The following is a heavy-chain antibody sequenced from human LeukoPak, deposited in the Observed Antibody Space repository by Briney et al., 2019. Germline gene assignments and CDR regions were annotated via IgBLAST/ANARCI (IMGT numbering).Heavy chain of an antibody. J-gene: IGHJ5*02. V-gene: IGHV4-59*08. Sequence: PSETLSLTCAVSGDSVSFSYWSWLRQPPGKGLEWIGYVFHTGDSNCNPSLKRRVTMSLDTSKNQLSLRLTSVTAADTAVYYCARHPFATPFDRWGRGTLVTVSS. CDR3: ARHPFATPFDR. D-gene: IGHD2-15*01. CDR2: VFHTGDS. CDR1: GDSVSFSY.